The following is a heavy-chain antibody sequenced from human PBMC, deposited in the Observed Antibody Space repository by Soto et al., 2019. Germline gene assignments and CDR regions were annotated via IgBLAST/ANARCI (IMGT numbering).Heavy chain of an antibody. CDR2: IKQDGSEK. J-gene: IGHJ3*02. CDR1: GFTFSSYW. V-gene: IGHV3-7*01. CDR3: ARGGIWGRRLDAFDI. Sequence: EVQLVESGGGLVQPGGSLRLSCAASGFTFSSYWMSWVRQAPGKGLEWVANIKQDGSEKYYVDSVKGRFTISRDNAKNSLYLQTNSLRAEDTAVYYCARGGIWGRRLDAFDIWGQGTMVTVSS. D-gene: IGHD2-15*01.